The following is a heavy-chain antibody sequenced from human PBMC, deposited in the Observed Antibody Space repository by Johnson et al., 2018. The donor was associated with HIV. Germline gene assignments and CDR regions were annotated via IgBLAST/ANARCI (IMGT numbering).Heavy chain of an antibody. CDR1: GFTFSTYA. CDR2: ISSNGGST. Sequence: QVQLVESGGGLVQPGGSLRLSCAASGFTFSTYALHWVRQAPGKGLEYVSAISSNGGSTYHADSVKGRFTISRDNSKNTLYLQMNSLRPEDTAVYYCARSYYDFAPIGPAFDLWGQGTMVTVSS. D-gene: IGHD3-3*01. J-gene: IGHJ3*01. CDR3: ARSYYDFAPIGPAFDL. V-gene: IGHV3-64*04.